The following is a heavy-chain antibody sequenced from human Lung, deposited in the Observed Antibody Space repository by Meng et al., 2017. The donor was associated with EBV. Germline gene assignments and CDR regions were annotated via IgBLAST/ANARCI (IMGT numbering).Heavy chain of an antibody. J-gene: IGHJ4*02. CDR3: AIHDFWSGYRVDY. D-gene: IGHD3-3*01. CDR2: IFQSESA. V-gene: IGHV4-39*01. CDR1: SGSLSSSGYF. Sequence: QLQLQESGPGLVKPSEPLSLTCTVSSGSLSSSGYFWGWVRQPPGKGLEWIGSIFQSESAHYNSSLKSRVTLSADTSKNELSLKLNSVTATDTAVYYCAIHDFWSGYRVDYWGQGILVTVSS.